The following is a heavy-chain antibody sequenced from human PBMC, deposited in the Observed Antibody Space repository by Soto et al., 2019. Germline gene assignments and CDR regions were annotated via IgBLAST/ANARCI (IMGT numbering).Heavy chain of an antibody. J-gene: IGHJ6*02. CDR2: INQDATGI. CDR3: ARRNAMDV. V-gene: IGHV3-7*05. CDR1: GFTFSEDW. Sequence: GGSLRLSCAASGFTFSEDWMTWVRQAPGKGLEWVANINQDATGIFYVDSVRGRFTISRDNARSSLYLQMNSLRAEDTAVYYCARRNAMDVWGQGTTVTVSS.